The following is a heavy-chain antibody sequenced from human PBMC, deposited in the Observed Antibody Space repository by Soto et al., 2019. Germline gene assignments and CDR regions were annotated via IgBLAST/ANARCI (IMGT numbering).Heavy chain of an antibody. CDR1: GFTFSGSA. J-gene: IGHJ3*02. CDR2: IRSKANSYAT. V-gene: IGHV3-73*01. D-gene: IGHD3-10*01. CDR3: TRLVRGANAFDI. Sequence: LRLSCAASGFTFSGSAMHWVRQASGKGPEWVGRIRSKANSYATAYAASVKGRFTISRDDSKNTAYLQMNSLKTEDTAVYYCTRLVRGANAFDIWGQGTMVTVSS.